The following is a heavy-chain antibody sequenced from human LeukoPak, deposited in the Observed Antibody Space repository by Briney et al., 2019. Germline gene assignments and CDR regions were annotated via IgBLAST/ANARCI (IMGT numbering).Heavy chain of an antibody. V-gene: IGHV4-59*12. CDR1: GGSMSSYY. Sequence: KPSETLSLTCTGSGGSMSSYYWSWIRQPPGKGLEWIGYIYYSGTTNYNPSLKSRVTISVDTSKNQFSLKLRSVTAADTAVYYCARGVYIAAAQYGYWGQGTLVTASS. CDR3: ARGVYIAAAQYGY. J-gene: IGHJ4*02. CDR2: IYYSGTT. D-gene: IGHD6-13*01.